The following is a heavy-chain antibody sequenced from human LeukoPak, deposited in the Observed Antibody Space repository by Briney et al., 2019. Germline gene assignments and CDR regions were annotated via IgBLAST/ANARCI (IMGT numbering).Heavy chain of an antibody. Sequence: GGSLRLSCAASGFTFSDYYMTWIRQAPGKGLAWVSYISSSGITIYSADSVKGRFTISRDNAKKSLYLEMNSLRAEDTAVYYCARDQYGLGYGSLFDYWGQGTLVTVSS. CDR2: ISSSGITI. V-gene: IGHV3-11*01. CDR1: GFTFSDYY. J-gene: IGHJ4*02. D-gene: IGHD3-10*01. CDR3: ARDQYGLGYGSLFDY.